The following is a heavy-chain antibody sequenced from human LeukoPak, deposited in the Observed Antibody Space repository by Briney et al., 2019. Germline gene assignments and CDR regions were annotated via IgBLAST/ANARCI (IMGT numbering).Heavy chain of an antibody. D-gene: IGHD6-19*01. CDR2: MYYSGST. V-gene: IGHV4-39*07. CDR1: GGSIRSSSYY. Sequence: SETLSLTCTVSGGSIRSSSYYWGWIRQPPGKGLEWIGSMYYSGSTYYNPSLKSRVTISVDTSKNQFSLKLSSVTAADTAVHYCARDLYSSRTNDAFVMWGQGTMVTVSS. J-gene: IGHJ3*02. CDR3: ARDLYSSRTNDAFVM.